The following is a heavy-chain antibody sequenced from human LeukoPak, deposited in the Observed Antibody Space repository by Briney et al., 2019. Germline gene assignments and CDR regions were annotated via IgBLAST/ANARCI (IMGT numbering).Heavy chain of an antibody. CDR1: GGSISSTNYF. Sequence: SQTLSLTCTVSGGSISSTNYFWSWVRQSPGKALEWIAYIDYSGSAHYNPSLSSRSIISINTSKNQFALTMTSMTAADTAVYYCAREVNIVSDSDAFDVWGQGTMVIVSS. J-gene: IGHJ3*01. D-gene: IGHD2/OR15-2a*01. CDR2: IDYSGSA. V-gene: IGHV4-30-4*01. CDR3: AREVNIVSDSDAFDV.